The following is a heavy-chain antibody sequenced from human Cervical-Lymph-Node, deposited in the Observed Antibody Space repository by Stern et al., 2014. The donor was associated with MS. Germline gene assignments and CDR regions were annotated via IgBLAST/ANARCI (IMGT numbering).Heavy chain of an antibody. CDR3: AKETEFEASWFDP. J-gene: IGHJ5*02. V-gene: IGHV3-30*18. CDR1: GFTFSSYG. D-gene: IGHD1-14*01. CDR2: ISYDGSNK. Sequence: VQLVESGGGVVQPGRSLRLSCAASGFTFSSYGMHWVRQAPGKGLEWVAVISYDGSNKYYADSVKGRFTISRDNSKNTLYLQMNSLRAEDTAVYYCAKETEFEASWFDPWGQGTLVTVSS.